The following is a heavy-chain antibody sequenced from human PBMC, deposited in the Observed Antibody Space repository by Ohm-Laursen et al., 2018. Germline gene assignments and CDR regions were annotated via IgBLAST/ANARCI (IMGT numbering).Heavy chain of an antibody. Sequence: GSLRLSCTASGFTFSSYAMSWVRQAPGKGLEWVSSISGSGGSTYYADSVKGRFTISRDNSKSTLYLQMNSLRAGDTALYYCAKPPDSYYYDSTGFYWYFDLWGRGTLVTVSS. CDR2: ISGSGGST. D-gene: IGHD3-22*01. V-gene: IGHV3-23*01. CDR1: GFTFSSYA. J-gene: IGHJ2*01. CDR3: AKPPDSYYYDSTGFYWYFDL.